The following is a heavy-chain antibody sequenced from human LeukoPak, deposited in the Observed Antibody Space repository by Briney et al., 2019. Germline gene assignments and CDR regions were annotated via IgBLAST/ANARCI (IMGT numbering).Heavy chain of an antibody. Sequence: ASVKVSCKASGGTFSSYAISWVRQATGQGLEWMGWMNTKSGNTGHAQKFQGRVTITRDTSISTVYMELSSLSSEDTAVYFCARVDGSADYWGQGTLVTVSS. J-gene: IGHJ4*02. CDR2: MNTKSGNT. CDR1: GGTFSSYA. CDR3: ARVDGSADY. V-gene: IGHV1-8*03. D-gene: IGHD3-22*01.